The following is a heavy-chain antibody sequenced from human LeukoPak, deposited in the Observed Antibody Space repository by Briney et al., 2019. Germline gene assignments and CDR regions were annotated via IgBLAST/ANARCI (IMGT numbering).Heavy chain of an antibody. CDR1: GFTFSSNR. D-gene: IGHD3-10*01. Sequence: GGSLRLSCAASGFTFSSNRMHWVRQAPGKGLVWVSRINSDGSSTNYADSVKGRFTISRDNAKNTLYLQMNSLRAEDTAVYYCARGDWVRGFDPWGQGALVTVSS. V-gene: IGHV3-74*01. CDR3: ARGDWVRGFDP. CDR2: INSDGSST. J-gene: IGHJ5*02.